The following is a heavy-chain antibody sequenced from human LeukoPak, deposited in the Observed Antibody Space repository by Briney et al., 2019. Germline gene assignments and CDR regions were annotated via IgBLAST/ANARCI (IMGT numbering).Heavy chain of an antibody. Sequence: GGSLRLSCAASGFTFSSYAMSWVRQAPGKGLEWVSAISGSGGSTYYADSVKGRFTISRDNSKNTLYLQMNSLRAEDTAVYYCAKVGITMIVVAIPYYFDYWGQGTLVTVSS. CDR3: AKVGITMIVVAIPYYFDY. V-gene: IGHV3-23*01. J-gene: IGHJ4*02. D-gene: IGHD3-22*01. CDR2: ISGSGGST. CDR1: GFTFSSYA.